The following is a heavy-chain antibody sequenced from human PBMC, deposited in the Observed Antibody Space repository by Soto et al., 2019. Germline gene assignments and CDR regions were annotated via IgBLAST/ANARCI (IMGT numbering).Heavy chain of an antibody. J-gene: IGHJ4*02. CDR3: ARLGGSFAVPHFDY. CDR2: IYYSGTT. D-gene: IGHD1-26*01. Sequence: SETLSLTCTVCGGSFNHYYWTWIRQPPGKGLEWMGYIYYSGTTTNYNPSLKSRVTLSVDTSKNQFSLKLSSVTAADTAVYYCARLGGSFAVPHFDYWGQGTLVTVS. V-gene: IGHV4-59*08. CDR1: GGSFNHYY.